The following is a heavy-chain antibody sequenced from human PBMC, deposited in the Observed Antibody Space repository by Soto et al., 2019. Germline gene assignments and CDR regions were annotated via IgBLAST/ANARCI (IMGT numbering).Heavy chain of an antibody. CDR1: GYTFSDYF. D-gene: IGHD1-26*01. CDR2: INPKTAAT. Sequence: QVQLVQSGAEVKKSGASVKVSCKASGYTFSDYFIQWLRQALGQGLEWVAWINPKTAATNYAKKFQDRVTLTSDTSFTTAYLELTRLRPDDTAVYYSARIKWGLDYYSGMDVWGQGTAVTVSS. V-gene: IGHV1-2*02. CDR3: ARIKWGLDYYSGMDV. J-gene: IGHJ6*02.